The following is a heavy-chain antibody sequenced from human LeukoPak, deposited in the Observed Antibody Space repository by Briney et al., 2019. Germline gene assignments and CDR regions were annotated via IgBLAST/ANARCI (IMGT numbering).Heavy chain of an antibody. CDR2: VDQDGSGK. D-gene: IGHD3-3*01. CDR3: AGGPGFLIDC. CDR1: GFTFSSYW. J-gene: IGHJ4*02. V-gene: IGHV3-7*01. Sequence: GGSLRLSCVTSGFTFSSYWMSWVRQTPGKGLEWVANVDQDGSGKNYVDSVKGRLTISRDNAKNLLFLQMNSLRPEDTAVYYCAGGPGFLIDCWGQGTLVTVSS.